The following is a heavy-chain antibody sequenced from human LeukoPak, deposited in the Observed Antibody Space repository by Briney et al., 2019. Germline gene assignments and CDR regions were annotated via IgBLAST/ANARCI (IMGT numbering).Heavy chain of an antibody. Sequence: GGSLRLSCAASGFTFSSYWMSWVRQAPGKGLEWVANIKKDGSEKFYVDSVKGRFTISRDNAKNSLYLQMNSLRAEDTAVYYCARDYHSRAVVTAIKYAFDIWGQGTMVTVSS. CDR2: IKKDGSEK. D-gene: IGHD2-21*02. V-gene: IGHV3-7*01. CDR1: GFTFSSYW. CDR3: ARDYHSRAVVTAIKYAFDI. J-gene: IGHJ3*02.